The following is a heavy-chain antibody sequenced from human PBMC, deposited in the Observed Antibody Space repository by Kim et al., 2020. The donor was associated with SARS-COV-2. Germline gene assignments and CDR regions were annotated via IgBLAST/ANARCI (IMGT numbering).Heavy chain of an antibody. CDR1: GYTFTSYA. D-gene: IGHD4-17*01. CDR3: ARQVYGDYVFDY. Sequence: ASVKVSCKASGYTFTSYAMHWVRQAPGQRLEWMGWINAGNGNTKYSQKFQGRVTITRDTSASTAYMELSNLRSEDTAVYYCARQVYGDYVFDYWGQGTLVTVSS. CDR2: INAGNGNT. J-gene: IGHJ4*02. V-gene: IGHV1-3*01.